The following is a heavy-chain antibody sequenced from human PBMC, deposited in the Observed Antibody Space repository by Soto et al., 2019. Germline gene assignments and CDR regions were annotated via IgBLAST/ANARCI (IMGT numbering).Heavy chain of an antibody. Sequence: PETLCLTCTVSGGSISGHYWIWIRQPPGEGMEWIGYIFYSGSTTYNNNPSLKSRVTMSVDTSKNQFHLRLSSVTAADTAVYYCARVGSRRWSPDYRGQGTLVIGSS. D-gene: IGHD6-19*01. CDR3: ARVGSRRWSPDY. J-gene: IGHJ4*02. V-gene: IGHV4-59*11. CDR2: IFYSGSTTY. CDR1: GGSISGHY.